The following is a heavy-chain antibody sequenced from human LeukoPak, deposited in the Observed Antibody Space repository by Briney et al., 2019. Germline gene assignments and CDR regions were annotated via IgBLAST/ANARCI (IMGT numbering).Heavy chain of an antibody. J-gene: IGHJ6*03. CDR3: ARRYDSEHYYYYMDV. Sequence: PGGSLRLSCAASGFTFSDYYMSWIRQAPGKGLEWVSYISSSGSTIYYADSVKGRFTISRDNAKNSLYLQMNSLRAEDTAVYYCARRYDSEHYYYYMDVWGKGTTVTVSS. D-gene: IGHD3-3*01. V-gene: IGHV3-11*04. CDR1: GFTFSDYY. CDR2: ISSSGSTI.